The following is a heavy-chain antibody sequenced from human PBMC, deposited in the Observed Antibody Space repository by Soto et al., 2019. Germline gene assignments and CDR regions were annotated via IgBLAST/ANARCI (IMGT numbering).Heavy chain of an antibody. CDR3: ARDQVEGVAVAGSDY. Sequence: GGSLRLSCAASGFTFSSYSMNWVRQAPGKGLEWVSSISSSSSYIYYADSVKGRFTISRDNAKNSLYLQMNSLRAEDTAVYYCARDQVEGVAVAGSDYWGQGTLVTVSS. D-gene: IGHD6-19*01. CDR2: ISSSSSYI. CDR1: GFTFSSYS. J-gene: IGHJ4*02. V-gene: IGHV3-21*01.